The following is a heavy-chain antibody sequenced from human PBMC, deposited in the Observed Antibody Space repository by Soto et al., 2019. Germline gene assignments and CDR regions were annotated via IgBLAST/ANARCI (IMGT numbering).Heavy chain of an antibody. CDR1: GFTFTSSA. D-gene: IGHD1-26*01. CDR2: IVVGSGNT. Sequence: SVKVSCKASGFTFTSSAVQWVRQARGQRLEWIGWIVVGSGNTNYAQKFQERVTITRDMSTSTAYMELSSLRSEDTAVYYCAAGRSGSYFRFRAFDIWGQGTMVTVSS. CDR3: AAGRSGSYFRFRAFDI. V-gene: IGHV1-58*01. J-gene: IGHJ3*02.